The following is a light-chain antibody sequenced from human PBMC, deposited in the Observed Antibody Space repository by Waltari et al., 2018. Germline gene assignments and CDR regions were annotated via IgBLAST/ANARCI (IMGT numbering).Light chain of an antibody. Sequence: DIQMTQSPSTLSASVGDRVTITCRASQYISSWLAWYQQKPGKAPKLLIYKASNLESGVPSRFRGSEAGTEFTLTISSLQPDDFATYYCQQYNTYPLTFGQGTRLEI. CDR3: QQYNTYPLT. CDR2: KAS. V-gene: IGKV1-5*03. CDR1: QYISSW. J-gene: IGKJ5*01.